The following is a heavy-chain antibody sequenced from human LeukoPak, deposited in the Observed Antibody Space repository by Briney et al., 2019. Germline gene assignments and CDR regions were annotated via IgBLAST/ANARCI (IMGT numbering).Heavy chain of an antibody. J-gene: IGHJ6*04. Sequence: GESLKISCKGSGYSFTSYWIGWVRQMPGKGLEWMGIIYPGDSDTRYSPPFQGQVTISADKSISTAYLQWSSLKASDTAMYYCAREGQQLGKSDGMDVWGKGTTVTVSS. CDR1: GYSFTSYW. D-gene: IGHD6-13*01. CDR2: IYPGDSDT. V-gene: IGHV5-51*01. CDR3: AREGQQLGKSDGMDV.